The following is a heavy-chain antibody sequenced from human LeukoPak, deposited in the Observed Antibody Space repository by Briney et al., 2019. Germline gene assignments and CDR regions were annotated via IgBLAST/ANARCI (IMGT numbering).Heavy chain of an antibody. J-gene: IGHJ6*03. D-gene: IGHD2-2*01. Sequence: SETLSLTCAVYGGSFSGYYWSWIRQPPGKGLEWTGEINHSGSTNYNPSLKSRVTISVDTSKNQFSLKLSSVTAADTAVYYCAREALGYCSSTSCSFHYYYYMDVWGKGTTATVSS. CDR2: INHSGST. CDR1: GGSFSGYY. V-gene: IGHV4-34*01. CDR3: AREALGYCSSTSCSFHYYYYMDV.